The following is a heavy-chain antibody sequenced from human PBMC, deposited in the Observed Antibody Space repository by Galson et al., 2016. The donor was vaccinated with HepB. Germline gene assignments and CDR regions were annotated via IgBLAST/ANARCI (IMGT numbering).Heavy chain of an antibody. CDR2: IYHGGNT. CDR1: GGSINSNDYY. D-gene: IGHD6-13*01. J-gene: IGHJ4*02. V-gene: IGHV4-4*02. CDR3: ARHLLAPGTRGFDF. Sequence: ETLSLTCTVSGGSINSNDYYWSWVRQPPGKGLEWIGEIYHGGNTNYNTSLKSRVTISVDKSRNQLSLDLSSVTAADTAVYYCARHLLAPGTRGFDFWGPGTLVTVSS.